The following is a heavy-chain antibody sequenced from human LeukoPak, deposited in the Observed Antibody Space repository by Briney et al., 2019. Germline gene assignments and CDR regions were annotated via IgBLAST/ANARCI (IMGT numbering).Heavy chain of an antibody. CDR3: TRARQWLILGGGDY. CDR1: GFTFGDYA. Sequence: GGSLRLSCTASGFTFGDYAMSWFRQAPGKGLEWVGFIRCKAYGGTTEYAASVKGRFTISRDDSKSIAYLQMNSLKTEDTAVYYCTRARQWLILGGGDYWGQGTLVTVSS. CDR2: IRCKAYGGTT. V-gene: IGHV3-49*03. J-gene: IGHJ4*02. D-gene: IGHD6-19*01.